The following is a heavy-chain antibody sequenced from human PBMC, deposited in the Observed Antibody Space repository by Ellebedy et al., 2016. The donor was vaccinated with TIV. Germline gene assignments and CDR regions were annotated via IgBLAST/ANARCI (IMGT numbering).Heavy chain of an antibody. V-gene: IGHV3-21*06. D-gene: IGHD2-15*01. CDR3: ARDGGVAGETDV. CDR1: GFSFSSYI. CDR2: ISSDSSDL. J-gene: IGHJ6*02. Sequence: PGGSLRLSCAASGFSFSSYIMNWVRQAPGKAPAWVSSISSDSSDLSYADSGKGRFTISRDNAKNSLYLQMNSLRDEDTAIYYCARDGGVAGETDVWGQGTTVTVSS.